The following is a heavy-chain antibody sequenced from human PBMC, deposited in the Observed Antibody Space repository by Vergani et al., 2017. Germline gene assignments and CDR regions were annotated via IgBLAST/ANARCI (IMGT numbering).Heavy chain of an antibody. J-gene: IGHJ6*04. Sequence: QVQLQESGPGLVQPSQTLSLTSTLSSRSISPGSYSWSWIRQPAGQGLDWIGRIYTSGSTNYNPSLKSRFTISVDTSKNQFALKLSSVTASDTAVYYCARRVGVWGKGTTVTVSS. CDR2: IYTSGST. CDR1: SRSISPGSYS. V-gene: IGHV4-61*02. CDR3: ARRVGV.